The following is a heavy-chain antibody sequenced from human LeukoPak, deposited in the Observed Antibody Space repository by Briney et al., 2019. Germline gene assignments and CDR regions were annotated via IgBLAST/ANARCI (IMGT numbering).Heavy chain of an antibody. CDR3: ARPYYYDSRIDP. J-gene: IGHJ5*02. Sequence: SDTLSLTCTVSGGSISSGDYYWSWIRQPPGKGLEWIAYMYYSGSTYYNPSLKSRDTMSADTSKNQLSLKLSSVTAADTAVYYCARPYYYDSRIDPWGQGILVTVSS. D-gene: IGHD3-22*01. CDR1: GGSISSGDYY. CDR2: MYYSGST. V-gene: IGHV4-30-4*02.